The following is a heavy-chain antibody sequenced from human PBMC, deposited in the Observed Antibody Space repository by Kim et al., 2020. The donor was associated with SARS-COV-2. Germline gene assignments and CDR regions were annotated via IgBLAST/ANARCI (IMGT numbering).Heavy chain of an antibody. CDR2: IYYSGST. CDR1: GGSISSSSYY. V-gene: IGHV4-39*01. CDR3: ARHSGAAPQTVGY. Sequence: SETLSLTCTVSGGSISSSSYYWGWIRQPPGKGLEWIGSIYYSGSTYYNPSLKSRVTISVDTSKNQFSLKLSSVTAADTAVYYCARHSGAAPQTVGYWGQGTLVTVSS. D-gene: IGHD3-10*01. J-gene: IGHJ4*02.